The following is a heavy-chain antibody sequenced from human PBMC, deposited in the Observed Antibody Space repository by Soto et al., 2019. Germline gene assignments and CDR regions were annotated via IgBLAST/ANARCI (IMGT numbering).Heavy chain of an antibody. CDR2: IYYSGST. CDR1: GGSISSSSYY. V-gene: IGHV4-39*01. CDR3: ASRGVVPAAIWSWFDP. J-gene: IGHJ5*02. Sequence: QLQLQESGPGLVKPSETLSLTCTVSGGSISSSSYYWGWIRQPPGKGLEWIGSIYYSGSTYYNPSLKSRVTISVDTSKNQFSLKLSSVTAADTAVYYCASRGVVPAAIWSWFDPWGQGTLVTVSS. D-gene: IGHD2-2*01.